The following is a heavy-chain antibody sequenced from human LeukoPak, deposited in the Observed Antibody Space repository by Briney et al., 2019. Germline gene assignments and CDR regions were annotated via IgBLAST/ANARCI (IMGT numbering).Heavy chain of an antibody. CDR1: GFSFSTYG. CDR3: AKVQARSSSYFDY. J-gene: IGHJ4*02. D-gene: IGHD6-19*01. Sequence: GGSLRLSCAVSGFSFSTYGMTWVRQAPGKGLECVSAISGSGGSTYYADSVKGRVTISRDNSKNTLYLQMNSLRAEDTAVYYCAKVQARSSSYFDYWGQGTLVTVSS. CDR2: ISGSGGST. V-gene: IGHV3-23*01.